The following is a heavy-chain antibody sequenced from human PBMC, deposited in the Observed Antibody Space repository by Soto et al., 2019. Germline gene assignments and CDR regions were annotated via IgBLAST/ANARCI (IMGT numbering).Heavy chain of an antibody. CDR1: GGSFSSYY. CDR3: ARAYNWNYYYFDY. V-gene: IGHV4-34*01. J-gene: IGHJ4*02. Sequence: PSETLSLTCAVYGGSFSSYYWSWNRQPPGKGLEWIGEISHSGSTNYNPSLKSRVTMSVDTSKNQFSLRLSSVTAADTAVYYCARAYNWNYYYFDYWGQGTLVTVSS. D-gene: IGHD1-7*01. CDR2: ISHSGST.